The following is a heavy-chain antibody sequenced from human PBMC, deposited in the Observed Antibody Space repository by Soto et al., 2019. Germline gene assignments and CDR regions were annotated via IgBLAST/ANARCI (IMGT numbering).Heavy chain of an antibody. D-gene: IGHD2-15*01. CDR2: SNPNGGVT. CDR1: GDSFNDYY. CDR3: ARERGGATATLDYYYFYMDV. Sequence: QVQLVQSGAEVRKPGASVTVSCRSSGDSFNDYYIHWVRQAPGQGVEWMGWSNPNGGVTKYAQKFQGWVSMARDTSIRTVYMQLSRLRSDDTAVYYCARERGGATATLDYYYFYMDVWGTGTTVTVSS. J-gene: IGHJ6*03. V-gene: IGHV1-2*04.